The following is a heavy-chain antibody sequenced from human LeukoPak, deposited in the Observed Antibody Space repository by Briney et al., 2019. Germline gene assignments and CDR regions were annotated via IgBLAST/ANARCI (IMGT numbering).Heavy chain of an antibody. CDR3: ARGGSWFAP. J-gene: IGHJ5*02. CDR2: IKEDGSEK. CDR1: GFTFSVYW. D-gene: IGHD3-10*01. Sequence: GGSLRLSCVASGFTFSVYWMSWVRQAPGKGLEWVANIKEDGSEKYYVDSVKGRFTISRDSAKNSLYLQMSSLRAEDTAVYYSARGGSWFAPWGQGTLVTVSS. V-gene: IGHV3-7*01.